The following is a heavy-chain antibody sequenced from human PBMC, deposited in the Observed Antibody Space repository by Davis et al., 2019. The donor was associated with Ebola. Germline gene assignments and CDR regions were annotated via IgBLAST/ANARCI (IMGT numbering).Heavy chain of an antibody. CDR1: GFTFGNYA. V-gene: IGHV3-49*03. J-gene: IGHJ4*02. Sequence: GGSLRLSCTASGFTFGNYAMSWFRQAPGKGLEWVGFIRSKAYGETTEYAASVKGRFTISRDDSKSIAYLQMNSLKTEDTAVYYCTRDYGGNSDYWGQGTLVTVSS. CDR3: TRDYGGNSDY. D-gene: IGHD4-23*01. CDR2: IRSKAYGETT.